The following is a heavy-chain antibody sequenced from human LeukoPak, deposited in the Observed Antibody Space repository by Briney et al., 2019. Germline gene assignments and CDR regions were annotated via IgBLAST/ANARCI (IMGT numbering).Heavy chain of an antibody. J-gene: IGHJ6*04. Sequence: ASVKVSCKASGYTFTSYYMHWVRQAPGQGLEWMGIINPSGGSTSYAQKFQGRVTMTRDTSTSTVYMELSSLRSEDTAVYYCGSAYCGGDCYSPEEEYYYYGMDVWGKGTTVTVSS. CDR3: GSAYCGGDCYSPEEEYYYYGMDV. CDR2: INPSGGST. V-gene: IGHV1-46*01. D-gene: IGHD2-21*02. CDR1: GYTFTSYY.